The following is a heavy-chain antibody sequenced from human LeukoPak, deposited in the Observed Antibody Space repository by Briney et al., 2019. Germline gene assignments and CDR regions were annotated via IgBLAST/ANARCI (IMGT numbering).Heavy chain of an antibody. Sequence: ASVKVSCKASGYTFTSYDINWVRQATGQGLEWMGCMNPNSGNTGYAQKCQGRVTIIKNTSINTAYMELSSLRSEDTAVYSCARGIQYYYDSSGYSAGSLWFDPWGQGTLVTVSS. CDR2: MNPNSGNT. V-gene: IGHV1-8*03. D-gene: IGHD3-22*01. CDR1: GYTFTSYD. J-gene: IGHJ5*02. CDR3: ARGIQYYYDSSGYSAGSLWFDP.